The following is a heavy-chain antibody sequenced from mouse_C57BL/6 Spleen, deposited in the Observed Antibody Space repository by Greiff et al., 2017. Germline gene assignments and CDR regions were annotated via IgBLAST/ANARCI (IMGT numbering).Heavy chain of an antibody. V-gene: IGHV5-17*01. Sequence: EVQLVESGGGLVKPGGSLKLSCAASGFTFSDYGMHWVRQAPEKGLEWVAYISSGSSTIYYADTVKGRVTISRDNAKNTLFLQMTSLRSEDTAMYYCARERTTWRYFDVWGTGTTVTVSS. J-gene: IGHJ1*03. CDR2: ISSGSSTI. CDR1: GFTFSDYG. CDR3: ARERTTWRYFDV. D-gene: IGHD2-13*01.